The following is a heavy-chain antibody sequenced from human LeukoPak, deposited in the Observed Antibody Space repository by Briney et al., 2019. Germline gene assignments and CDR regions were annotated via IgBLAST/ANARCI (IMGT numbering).Heavy chain of an antibody. Sequence: ASVKVSCKASGYTFTNCGITWVRQAPGQGLEWMGWISAYNGYTIYAQKFQGRVTMTTDTSTSTAYMELRSLRSDDTAVYYCARGAYYGSGFDCWGQGTLVTVSS. CDR1: GYTFTNCG. J-gene: IGHJ4*02. V-gene: IGHV1-18*01. D-gene: IGHD3-10*01. CDR2: ISAYNGYT. CDR3: ARGAYYGSGFDC.